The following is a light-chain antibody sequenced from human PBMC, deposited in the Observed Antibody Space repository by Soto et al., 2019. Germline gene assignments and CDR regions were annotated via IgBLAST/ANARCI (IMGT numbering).Light chain of an antibody. Sequence: DIQMTQSPSTLSGSVGDRVTITCRASQTISSWLAWYQQKPGKAPKLLIYKASTLQSGVPSRFSGSGSGTKFTLTISSLQPDDFATYYCQQYNSYLWTFGQGTKVDIK. V-gene: IGKV1-5*03. CDR3: QQYNSYLWT. J-gene: IGKJ1*01. CDR1: QTISSW. CDR2: KAS.